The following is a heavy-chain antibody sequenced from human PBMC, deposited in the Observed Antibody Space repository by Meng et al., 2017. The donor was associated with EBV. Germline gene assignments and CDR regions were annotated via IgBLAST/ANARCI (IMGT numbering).Heavy chain of an antibody. CDR3: ARPFPSWQSPRLDPFGA. CDR2: VHYTGST. CDR1: GDSISSFYS. Sequence: QLQLRESGPGQVKPSETLSLTCTFSGDSISSFYSWGWIRQPPGRGLEWIGSVHYTGSTYYSPSLKSRVTVSVDTSKNQFSLRPTSVTAADTAVYYCARPFPSWQSPRLDPFGAWGQGTLVTVYS. D-gene: IGHD6-19*01. V-gene: IGHV4-39*01. J-gene: IGHJ5*02.